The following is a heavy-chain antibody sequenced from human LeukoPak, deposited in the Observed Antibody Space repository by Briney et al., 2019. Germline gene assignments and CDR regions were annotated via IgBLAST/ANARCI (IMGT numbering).Heavy chain of an antibody. Sequence: PGESLKISCKGSGFTFTTYWIGWVRQMPGKGLEWMGIIYPGDSDTTYNPSFQGQVTISADKSISTAYLQWSSLKASDTAMYYCARLRDAYPDYWGQGTLITVSS. D-gene: IGHD5-24*01. CDR3: ARLRDAYPDY. CDR2: IYPGDSDT. J-gene: IGHJ4*02. CDR1: GFTFTTYW. V-gene: IGHV5-51*01.